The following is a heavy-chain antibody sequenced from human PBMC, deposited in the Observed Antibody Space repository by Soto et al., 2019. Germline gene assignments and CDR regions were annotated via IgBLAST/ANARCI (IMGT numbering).Heavy chain of an antibody. V-gene: IGHV3-11*01. J-gene: IGHJ4*02. CDR1: GFNFSDYY. CDR2: ILSLESHK. Sequence: GGSLRLSCSGFGFNFSDYYMNWIRQSPVKGLEWVSSILSLESHKYYAASVMGRFSVSRDNAKRSLFLQMNNLRAEDTGIYFCATGLKDTSNRPSFDSWGPGTPVTASS. CDR3: ATGLKDTSNRPSFDS. D-gene: IGHD2-8*01.